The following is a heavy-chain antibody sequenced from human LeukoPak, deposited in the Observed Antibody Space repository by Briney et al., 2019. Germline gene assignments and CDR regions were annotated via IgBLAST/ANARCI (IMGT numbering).Heavy chain of an antibody. CDR1: GFSFSGYA. Sequence: GGSLRLSSAVSGFSFSGYAMTWVGQAPGKGLKWVSAISDGGAITYYADSVKGRFTISRDNSKNTLYLQMNSLRAEDTAVYYCAKGGRNSEGDYWGQGTLVTVSS. CDR3: AKGGRNSEGDY. D-gene: IGHD4-23*01. CDR2: ISDGGAIT. J-gene: IGHJ4*02. V-gene: IGHV3-23*01.